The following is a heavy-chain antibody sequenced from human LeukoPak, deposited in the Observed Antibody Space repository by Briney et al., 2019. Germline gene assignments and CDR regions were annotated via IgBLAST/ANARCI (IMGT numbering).Heavy chain of an antibody. CDR1: GGSISSGGYY. J-gene: IGHJ4*02. Sequence: SETLSLTCTVSGGSISSGGYYWSWIRQPPGKGLEWLGYIYHSGSTYYNPSLKSRVTISVDRSKNQFSLKLSSVTAADTAVYYCARGGNFWSGYPYYFDYWGQGTLVTVSS. CDR2: IYHSGST. D-gene: IGHD3-3*01. V-gene: IGHV4-30-2*01. CDR3: ARGGNFWSGYPYYFDY.